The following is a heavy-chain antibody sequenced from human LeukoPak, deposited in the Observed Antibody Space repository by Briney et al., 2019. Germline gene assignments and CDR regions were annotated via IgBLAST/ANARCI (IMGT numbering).Heavy chain of an antibody. CDR1: GFIFSSYG. CDR3: AKDACEVGATSEIDY. CDR2: IRYDGRDK. J-gene: IGHJ4*02. V-gene: IGHV3-30*02. Sequence: PGGSLKLSCATSGFIFSSYGIHWVRQAPGKGLERVAFIRYDGRDKYYADSAKGRFTISRDNSKNKVYLQMDSLRTEDTAVYYCAKDACEVGATSEIDYWGQGTLVTVSS. D-gene: IGHD1-26*01.